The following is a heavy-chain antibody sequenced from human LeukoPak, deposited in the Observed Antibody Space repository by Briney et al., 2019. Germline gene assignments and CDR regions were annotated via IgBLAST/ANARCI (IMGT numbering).Heavy chain of an antibody. CDR3: ARGMYYYDRNNWFDP. D-gene: IGHD3-22*01. V-gene: IGHV4-59*12. Sequence: SETLSLTCTVSGGSISSYYWSWIRQPPGKGLEWIGYIYYSGSTNYNPSLKSRVTISVDTSKNQFSLKLSSVTAADTAVYYCARGMYYYDRNNWFDPWGQGTLVTVSS. CDR2: IYYSGST. J-gene: IGHJ5*02. CDR1: GGSISSYY.